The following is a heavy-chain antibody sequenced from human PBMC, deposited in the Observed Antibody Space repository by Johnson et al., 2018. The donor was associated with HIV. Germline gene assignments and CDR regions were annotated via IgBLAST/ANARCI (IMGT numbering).Heavy chain of an antibody. D-gene: IGHD3-22*01. V-gene: IGHV3-9*01. CDR2: ISWNSGSI. CDR3: AKLRAVIITTDAFDI. J-gene: IGHJ3*02. CDR1: GFTFDDYA. Sequence: VQLVESGGGLVQPGRSLRLSCAASGFTFDDYAMHWVRQAPGQGLEWVSGISWNSGSIGYADSVKGRFTISRDNAKDSLYLQMNSLRAEDTALYYCAKLRAVIITTDAFDIWGQGTMVTVSS.